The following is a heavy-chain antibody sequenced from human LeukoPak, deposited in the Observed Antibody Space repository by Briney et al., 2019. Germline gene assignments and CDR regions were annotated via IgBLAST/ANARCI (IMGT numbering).Heavy chain of an antibody. V-gene: IGHV3-15*01. Sequence: GGSLRLSCAASGFTFSNAWMSWVRQAPGKGLEWVGRIKTKTDGGTTDYAAPVKGRFTISRDDSKNTLYLQMNNLKTEDTAVYYCSTVSWSRPPLWFGGLQLDYWGQGTLVTVSS. D-gene: IGHD3-10*01. J-gene: IGHJ4*02. CDR2: IKTKTDGGTT. CDR3: STVSWSRPPLWFGGLQLDY. CDR1: GFTFSNAW.